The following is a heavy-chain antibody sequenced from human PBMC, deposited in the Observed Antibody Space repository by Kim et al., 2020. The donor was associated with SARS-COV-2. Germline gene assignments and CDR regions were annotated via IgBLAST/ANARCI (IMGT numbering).Heavy chain of an antibody. D-gene: IGHD2-2*01. CDR3: ARDIVVVPAAITYFDY. Sequence: LKRRVTITVDTSKNQFSLKLRSVTAADTAVYYCARDIVVVPAAITYFDYWGQGTLVTVSS. J-gene: IGHJ4*02. V-gene: IGHV4-39*02.